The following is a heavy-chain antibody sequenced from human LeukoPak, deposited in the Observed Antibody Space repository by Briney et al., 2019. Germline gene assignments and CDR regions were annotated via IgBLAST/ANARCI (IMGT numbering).Heavy chain of an antibody. D-gene: IGHD2-15*01. J-gene: IGHJ3*02. CDR3: ARGVGSAFDI. CDR1: GYTFSTSG. CDR2: ISAYDGNT. V-gene: IGHV1-18*01. Sequence: GASVKVSCKASGYTFSTSGISWVRQAPGQGFEWIGWISAYDGNTDYAQKLQGRVTMTTDTSTGTAYMELRSLRFEDTAVYYCARGVGSAFDIWGQGTMVTVSS.